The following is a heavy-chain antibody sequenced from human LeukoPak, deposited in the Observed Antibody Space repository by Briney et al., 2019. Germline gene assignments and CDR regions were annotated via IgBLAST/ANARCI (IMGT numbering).Heavy chain of an antibody. V-gene: IGHV3-48*02. CDR1: GFTFSSYS. CDR2: ISSSSSTI. CDR3: ASRYYDFWSGCYPY. Sequence: GGSLRLSCAASGFTFSSYSMNWVRQAPGKGLEWVSYISSSSSTIYYADSVKGRFTISRDNAKNSLYLQVNSLRDEDTAVYYCASRYYDFWSGCYPYWGQGTLVTVSS. D-gene: IGHD3-3*01. J-gene: IGHJ4*02.